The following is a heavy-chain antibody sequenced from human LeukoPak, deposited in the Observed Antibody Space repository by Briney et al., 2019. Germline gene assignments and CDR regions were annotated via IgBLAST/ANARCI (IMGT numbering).Heavy chain of an antibody. D-gene: IGHD3-9*01. CDR1: GFTFSSYA. J-gene: IGHJ6*02. V-gene: IGHV3-23*01. CDR3: AKGLTGYSNYGMDV. CDR2: ISGTGSRT. Sequence: PGGSLGLSCAASGFTFSSYAMNWVRQAPGKGLEWVSAISGTGSRTYYADSVKGRFTISRDNSKNTLYLQMKSLRVEHTARYYCAKGLTGYSNYGMDVWGQGTTVTVSS.